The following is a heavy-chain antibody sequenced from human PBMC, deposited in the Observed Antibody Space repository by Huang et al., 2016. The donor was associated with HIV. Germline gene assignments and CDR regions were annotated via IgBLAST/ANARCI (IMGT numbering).Heavy chain of an antibody. Sequence: EVQLVESGGDLVQPGGSLRLSCAASGFSFNIYSMNWVRQAPVKGLGWVSYISSGSTTIYYADSVKGRFTISRDNAKNSLYLQMNSLRAEDTAVYYCARDGLRGRLMTRSLDYWGQGTLVTISS. V-gene: IGHV3-48*01. D-gene: IGHD3-10*01. J-gene: IGHJ4*02. CDR2: ISSGSTTI. CDR1: GFSFNIYS. CDR3: ARDGLRGRLMTRSLDY.